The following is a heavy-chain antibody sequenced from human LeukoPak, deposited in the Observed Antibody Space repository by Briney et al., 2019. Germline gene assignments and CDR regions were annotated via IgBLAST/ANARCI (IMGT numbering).Heavy chain of an antibody. CDR1: GGSISSYY. J-gene: IGHJ5*02. CDR2: IYTSGST. D-gene: IGHD1-1*01. Sequence: PSETLSLTCTVSGGSISSYYWSWIRQPAGKGLEWIGRIYTSGSTNYNPSLKSRVTMSVDTSKNQFSLKLSSVTAADTAVYYCARDGYNWNDNWFDPWGQGTLVTVSS. CDR3: ARDGYNWNDNWFDP. V-gene: IGHV4-4*07.